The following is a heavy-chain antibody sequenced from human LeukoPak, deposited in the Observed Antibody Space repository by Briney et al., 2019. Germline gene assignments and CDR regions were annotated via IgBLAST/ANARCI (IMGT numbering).Heavy chain of an antibody. CDR2: IYPGDSDT. CDR3: ARPGYCGGGSCYGFDY. V-gene: IGHV5-51*01. CDR1: GYSFFSYW. D-gene: IGHD2-15*01. J-gene: IGHJ4*02. Sequence: GESLKISCKGSGYSFFSYWIGWVRQMPGKGLEWQGIIYPGDSDTRYSPSFQGQVTISADKSINTAYLQWSSLKASDTAMYYCARPGYCGGGSCYGFDYWGQGTLVTVSS.